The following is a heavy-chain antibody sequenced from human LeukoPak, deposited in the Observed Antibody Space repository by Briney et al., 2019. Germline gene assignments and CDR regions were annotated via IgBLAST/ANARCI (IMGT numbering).Heavy chain of an antibody. CDR3: ARGVWSPNWFDP. CDR1: SGSISSSSYY. D-gene: IGHD3-16*01. Sequence: RTSETLSLTCTVSSGSISSSSYYWSWIRQPPGKGLEWIGYIYYSGSTNYNPSLKSRVTISVDTSKNQFSLKLSSVTAADTAVYYCARGVWSPNWFDPWGQGTLVTVSS. V-gene: IGHV4-61*01. J-gene: IGHJ5*02. CDR2: IYYSGST.